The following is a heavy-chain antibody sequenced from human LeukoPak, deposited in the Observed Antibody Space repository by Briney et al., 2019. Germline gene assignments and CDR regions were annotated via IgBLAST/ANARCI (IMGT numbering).Heavy chain of an antibody. J-gene: IGHJ5*02. Sequence: SVKASCKASGGTFSSYAISWVRQAPGQGLEWMGGIIPIFGTANYAQKFQGRVTITTDESTSTAYMELSSLRSEDTAVYYCARGAVAGLTWFDPWGQGTLVTVSS. CDR3: ARGAVAGLTWFDP. D-gene: IGHD6-19*01. CDR1: GGTFSSYA. CDR2: IIPIFGTA. V-gene: IGHV1-69*05.